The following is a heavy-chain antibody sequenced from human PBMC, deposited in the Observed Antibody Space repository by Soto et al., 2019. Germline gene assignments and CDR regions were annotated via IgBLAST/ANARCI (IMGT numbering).Heavy chain of an antibody. J-gene: IGHJ5*02. CDR3: ARSYCGGDCPNNWFHP. Sequence: ASVKVSCKTSGYIFSGYYIHWVRQAPGQGLEWMGIINPSGGSTTYAQKFQDRVAMTRDTSTSTVYMELSSLRSEDTAIYYCARSYCGGDCPNNWFHPWGQGTLVTVSS. D-gene: IGHD2-21*02. V-gene: IGHV1-46*01. CDR1: GYIFSGYY. CDR2: INPSGGST.